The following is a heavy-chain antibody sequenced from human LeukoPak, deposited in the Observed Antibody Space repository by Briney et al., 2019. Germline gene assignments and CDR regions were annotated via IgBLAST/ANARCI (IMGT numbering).Heavy chain of an antibody. CDR1: GFSFSDAW. D-gene: IGHD3-3*01. CDR3: TRSGYYVVN. J-gene: IGHJ4*02. CDR2: IESKTDGGTT. V-gene: IGHV3-15*04. Sequence: PGGSLRLSCAASGFSFSDAWMSWVRQTPGKGLEWVGRIESKTDGGTTDYAAPVKGRFTISRDDSKNTLYLQMNSLKTEDTAVYYCTRSGYYVVNWGQGTLVTVSS.